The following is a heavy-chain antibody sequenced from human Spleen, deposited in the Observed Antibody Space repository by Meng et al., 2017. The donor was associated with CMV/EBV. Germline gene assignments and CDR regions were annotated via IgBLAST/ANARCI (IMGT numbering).Heavy chain of an antibody. CDR1: GFTVSSYS. J-gene: IGHJ4*02. CDR2: ISSSSSYI. CDR3: ARGNSYAHIFDY. D-gene: IGHD5-18*01. Sequence: GESLKISCAASGFTVSSYSMNWVRQAPGKGLEWVSSISSSSSYIYYADSVKGRFTISRDNAKNSLYLQMNSLRAEDTAVYFCARGNSYAHIFDYWGQGTLVTVSS. V-gene: IGHV3-21*01.